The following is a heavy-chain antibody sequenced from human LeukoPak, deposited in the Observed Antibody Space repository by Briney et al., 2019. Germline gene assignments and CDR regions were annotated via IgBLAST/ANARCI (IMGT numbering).Heavy chain of an antibody. Sequence: PSETLSLTCTVPGGSISSYYWSWIRQPPGKGLEWIGYIYYSGSTNYNPSLKSRVTISVDTSKNQFSLKLSSVTAADTAVYYCARIPYGSGSPLDYWGQGTLVTVSS. J-gene: IGHJ4*02. CDR1: GGSISSYY. D-gene: IGHD3-10*01. CDR3: ARIPYGSGSPLDY. V-gene: IGHV4-59*01. CDR2: IYYSGST.